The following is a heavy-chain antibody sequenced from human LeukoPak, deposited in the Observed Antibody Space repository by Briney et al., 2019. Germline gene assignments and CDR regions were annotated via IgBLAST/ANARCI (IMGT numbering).Heavy chain of an antibody. CDR3: ARESQYYRHAFDI. V-gene: IGHV4-59*13. CDR1: GGSISSYY. J-gene: IGHJ3*02. Sequence: KPSETLSLTCTVSGGSISSYYWSWIRQPPGKGLEWIGYIYYSGSTNYNPSLKSRVTISVDTSKNQFSLKLSSVTAADTAVYYCARESQYYRHAFDIWGQGTMVTVSS. D-gene: IGHD3-10*01. CDR2: IYYSGST.